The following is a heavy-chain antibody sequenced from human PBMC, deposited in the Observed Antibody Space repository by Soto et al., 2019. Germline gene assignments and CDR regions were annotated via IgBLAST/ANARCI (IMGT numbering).Heavy chain of an antibody. V-gene: IGHV1-2*02. CDR1: GYTFTGYY. CDR3: ARDLMVVAATPPTNWFDP. J-gene: IGHJ5*02. Sequence: ASVKVSCKASGYTFTGYYMHWVRQAPGQGLEWMGWINPNSGGTNYAQKFQGRVTMTRDTSISTAYMELSRLRSDDTAVYYCARDLMVVAATPPTNWFDPWGQGTLVTVSS. D-gene: IGHD2-15*01. CDR2: INPNSGGT.